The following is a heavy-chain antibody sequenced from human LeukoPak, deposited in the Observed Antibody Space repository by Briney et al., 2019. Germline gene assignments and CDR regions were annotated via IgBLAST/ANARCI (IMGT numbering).Heavy chain of an antibody. J-gene: IGHJ4*02. CDR1: GFTFSSYS. D-gene: IGHD1-26*01. V-gene: IGHV3-21*01. CDR3: ARDKVVGATFFDY. Sequence: GGSLRLSCAASGFTFSSYSMNWVRQAPGKGLEWVSSISSSSSYIYYADSVKGRFTISRDNAKNSLYLQMNSLRAEDTAVYYCARDKVVGATFFDYWGQGTLVTVSS. CDR2: ISSSSSYI.